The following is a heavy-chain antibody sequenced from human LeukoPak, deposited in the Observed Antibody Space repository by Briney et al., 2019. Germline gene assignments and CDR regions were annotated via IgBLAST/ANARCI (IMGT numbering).Heavy chain of an antibody. Sequence: GGSLRLSCAASGFTFGTFAFSWVRQAPGKGLEWVSSITGDDSTYYADSVKGRFTISRDTSSNTLYLQMNSLRAEDTALYYCAKGHYDFRDYWGQGTLVTVSS. CDR1: GFTFGTFA. CDR3: AKGHYDFRDY. J-gene: IGHJ4*02. D-gene: IGHD3-3*01. CDR2: ITGDDST. V-gene: IGHV3-23*01.